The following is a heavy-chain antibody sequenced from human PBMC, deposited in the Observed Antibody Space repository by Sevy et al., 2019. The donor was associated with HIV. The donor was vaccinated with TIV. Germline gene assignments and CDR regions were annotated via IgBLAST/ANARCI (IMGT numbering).Heavy chain of an antibody. V-gene: IGHV4-39*01. CDR3: ARHGLGGSYHPAPYYFDY. CDR2: IYDSGST. D-gene: IGHD1-26*01. J-gene: IGHJ4*02. Sequence: SETLSLTCTVSGGSISSSSYYWGWIRQPPGKGLEWIGSIYDSGSTYSNPSLKSRVTISVETSKNQFSLKLSSVTAADTAVYYCARHGLGGSYHPAPYYFDYWGQGTLVTVSS. CDR1: GGSISSSSYY.